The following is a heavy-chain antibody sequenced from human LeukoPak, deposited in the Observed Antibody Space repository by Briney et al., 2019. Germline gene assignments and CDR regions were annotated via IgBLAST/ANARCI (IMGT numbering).Heavy chain of an antibody. CDR2: ISSSSSYT. CDR3: ARGYDILTGYSPFFYYGMDV. CDR1: GFTFSDYY. D-gene: IGHD3-9*01. J-gene: IGHJ6*04. Sequence: GGSLRLSCAASGFTFSDYYMSWIRQAPGKGLEWVSYISSSSSYTNYADSVKGRFTISRDNAKNSLYLQMNSQRAEDTAVYYCARGYDILTGYSPFFYYGMDVWGKGTTVTVSS. V-gene: IGHV3-11*06.